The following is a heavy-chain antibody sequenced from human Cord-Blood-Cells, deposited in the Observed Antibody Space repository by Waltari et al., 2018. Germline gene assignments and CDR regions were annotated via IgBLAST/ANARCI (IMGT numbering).Heavy chain of an antibody. Sequence: QVQLVQSGAEVKKPGASVKVFCKASGYTFTGYYMPWVRQAPGQGLEWMGWINPNSGGTNYGQKFQGWVTMTRDTSISTAYMELSRLRSDDTAVYYCARGRIAAAGTWYFDLWGRGTLVTVSS. V-gene: IGHV1-2*04. CDR3: ARGRIAAAGTWYFDL. CDR2: INPNSGGT. D-gene: IGHD6-13*01. CDR1: GYTFTGYY. J-gene: IGHJ2*01.